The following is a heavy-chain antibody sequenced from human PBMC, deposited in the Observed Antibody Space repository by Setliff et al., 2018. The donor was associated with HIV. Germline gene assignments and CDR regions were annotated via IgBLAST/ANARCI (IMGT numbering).Heavy chain of an antibody. CDR3: ARVDMGYYYDSSGYSHFDH. Sequence: PGESLKISCKGSGYSFPTYWIAWVRQMPGKGLEWMGVIYPDESDSRYSPSFRGQVIISADKSINTAYLQWSSLKASDTAMYYCARVDMGYYYDSSGYSHFDHWGQGTLVTVS. V-gene: IGHV5-51*01. CDR2: IYPDESDS. D-gene: IGHD3-22*01. J-gene: IGHJ4*02. CDR1: GYSFPTYW.